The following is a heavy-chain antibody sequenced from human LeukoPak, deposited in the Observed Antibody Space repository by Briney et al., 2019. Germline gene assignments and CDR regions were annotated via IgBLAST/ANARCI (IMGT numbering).Heavy chain of an antibody. J-gene: IGHJ4*02. CDR2: VYYSGIT. CDR1: GGSISTYY. CDR3: AREGDYSNFDY. D-gene: IGHD4-17*01. V-gene: IGHV4-59*01. Sequence: PSETQSLTCTVSGGSISTYYWSWIRQPPGKGLEWIGYVYYSGITNSNPSLTRRVTIEVDTSKNQFSLRLRSVTAADTAVYYCAREGDYSNFDYWGQGILVTVSS.